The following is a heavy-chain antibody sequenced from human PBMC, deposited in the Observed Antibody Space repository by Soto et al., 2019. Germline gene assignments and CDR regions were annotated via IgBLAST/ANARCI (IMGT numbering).Heavy chain of an antibody. Sequence: QVQLVESGGGVVQPGRSLRLSCAASGFTFSSYGMHWVRQAPGKGLECVAVIWYDGSNKYYADSVKGRFTISRDNSKNTLYLQMNSLRAEDTAVYYCARDRGVSSSWSTPVFDYWGQGTLVTVSS. J-gene: IGHJ4*02. CDR3: ARDRGVSSSWSTPVFDY. CDR1: GFTFSSYG. D-gene: IGHD6-13*01. V-gene: IGHV3-33*01. CDR2: IWYDGSNK.